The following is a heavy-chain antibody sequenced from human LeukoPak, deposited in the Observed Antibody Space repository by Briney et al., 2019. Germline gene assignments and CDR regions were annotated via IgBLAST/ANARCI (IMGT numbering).Heavy chain of an antibody. Sequence: ASVKVSCKASGYTFTSYYMHWVRQAPGQGLEWMAIINPSGGSTSYEQKFQGRVTMTRDTSTSTVYMELSSLRSEDTAVYYCARDSRPSYDSSGYYYPGDYWGQGTLVTVPS. D-gene: IGHD3-22*01. V-gene: IGHV1-46*01. CDR1: GYTFTSYY. CDR2: INPSGGST. CDR3: ARDSRPSYDSSGYYYPGDY. J-gene: IGHJ4*02.